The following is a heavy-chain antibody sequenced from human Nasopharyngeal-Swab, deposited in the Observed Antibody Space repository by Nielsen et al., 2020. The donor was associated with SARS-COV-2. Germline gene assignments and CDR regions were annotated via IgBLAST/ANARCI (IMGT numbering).Heavy chain of an antibody. CDR3: ARDDGDYADY. Sequence: GGSLRPSFAASGFTSSSYSMNWVRQAPGKGLEWVSSISSSSSYIYYADSVKGRFTISRDNAKNSLYLQMNSLRAEDTAVYYCARDDGDYADYWGQGTLVTVSS. D-gene: IGHD4-17*01. J-gene: IGHJ4*02. V-gene: IGHV3-21*01. CDR1: GFTSSSYS. CDR2: ISSSSSYI.